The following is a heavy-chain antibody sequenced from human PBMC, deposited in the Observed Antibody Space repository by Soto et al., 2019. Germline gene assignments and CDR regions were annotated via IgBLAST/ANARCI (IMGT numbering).Heavy chain of an antibody. D-gene: IGHD6-13*01. V-gene: IGHV1-69*12. CDR1: GGTFSNHA. CDR3: AREVAADGTCREDVFDI. Sequence: QVHLVQSGAEVKKPGSSVKVSCKAPGGTFSNHAINWVRPAPGQGLEWMGRIIPIFTTTNYAQKFQGRVSMTADESTTTAYMELSSLKHDDTAVYYCAREVAADGTCREDVFDIWGQGTLVTVSS. CDR2: IIPIFTTT. J-gene: IGHJ3*02.